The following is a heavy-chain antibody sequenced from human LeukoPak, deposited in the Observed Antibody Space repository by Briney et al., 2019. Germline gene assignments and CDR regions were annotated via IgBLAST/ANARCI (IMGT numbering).Heavy chain of an antibody. CDR3: ASSTSSSWPYYYGMDV. V-gene: IGHV3-21*04. J-gene: IGHJ6*02. D-gene: IGHD6-13*01. CDR2: ISSSSSYI. CDR1: GFTFSSYS. Sequence: GGSLRLSCAASGFTFSSYSMNWVRQAPGKGLEWVSSISSSSSYIYYADSVKGRFTISRDNAKNSLYLQMNSLRAEDTAVYYCASSTSSSWPYYYGMDVWGQGTTVTVSS.